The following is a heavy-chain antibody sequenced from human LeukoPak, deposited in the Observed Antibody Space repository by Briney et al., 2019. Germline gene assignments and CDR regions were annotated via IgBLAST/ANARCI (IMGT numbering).Heavy chain of an antibody. CDR3: AKDPHTVTYYYYYGMDV. CDR2: ISGSGGST. V-gene: IGHV3-23*01. CDR1: GFTFGSYA. Sequence: GGSLRLSCAASGFTFGSYAMSWVRQAPGKGLEWVSAISGSGGSTYYSDSVKGRFTISRDNSKNTLYLQMNSLRAEDTAVYYCAKDPHTVTYYYYYGMDVWGQGTTVTVS. D-gene: IGHD4-17*01. J-gene: IGHJ6*02.